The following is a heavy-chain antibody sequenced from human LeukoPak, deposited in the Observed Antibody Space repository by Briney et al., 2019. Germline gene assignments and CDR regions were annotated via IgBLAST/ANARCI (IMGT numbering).Heavy chain of an antibody. V-gene: IGHV4-61*02. D-gene: IGHD3-22*01. Sequence: SQTLSLTCTVSGGSISSGSYYWSWIRQPAGKGLEWIGRIYTSGSTNYNPSLKSRVTISVDTSKNQSFLKLSSVTAADTAVYYCARVDSSGYYYNDYWGQGTLVTVSS. CDR1: GGSISSGSYY. J-gene: IGHJ4*02. CDR3: ARVDSSGYYYNDY. CDR2: IYTSGST.